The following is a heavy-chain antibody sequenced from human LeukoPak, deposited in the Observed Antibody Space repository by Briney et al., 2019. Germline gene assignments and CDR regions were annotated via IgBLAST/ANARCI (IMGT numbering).Heavy chain of an antibody. D-gene: IGHD3-10*01. CDR2: MKKDGSET. CDR1: GFTFSSYS. J-gene: IGHJ4*02. V-gene: IGHV3-7*01. CDR3: GRHRSGSGTYFIDY. Sequence: GWSLRLSCVVSGFTFSSYSMIWVRQAPGKGLQWVANMKKDGSETNYVDSVKGRFTISRDNAKNSLYLQMNSLRAEDTAVYYCGRHRSGSGTYFIDYWGQGTLVSVSS.